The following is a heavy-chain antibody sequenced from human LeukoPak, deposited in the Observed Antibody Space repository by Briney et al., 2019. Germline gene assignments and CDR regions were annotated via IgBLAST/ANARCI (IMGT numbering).Heavy chain of an antibody. D-gene: IGHD6-13*01. V-gene: IGHV3-20*01. CDR1: GFTFSSYA. J-gene: IGHJ4*02. CDR3: ARWVAAAGSDY. Sequence: GGSLRLSCAASGFTFSSYAMSWVRQAPGKGLEWVSGINWNGGSTGYADSVKGRFTISRDNAKNSLYLQMNSLRAEDTALYHCARWVAAAGSDYWGQGTLVTVSS. CDR2: INWNGGST.